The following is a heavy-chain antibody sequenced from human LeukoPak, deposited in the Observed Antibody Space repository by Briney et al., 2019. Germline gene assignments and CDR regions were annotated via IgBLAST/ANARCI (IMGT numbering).Heavy chain of an antibody. J-gene: IGHJ3*02. CDR1: GYTFTSYD. CDR2: MNPNSGNT. D-gene: IGHD6-6*01. CDR3: ARVYGQRRYSSSGSAFDI. Sequence: EASVKVSCKASGYTFTSYDINWVRQATGQGLEWMGWMNPNSGNTGYARKFQGRVTITRNTSISTAYMELSSLRSEDTAVYYCARVYGQRRYSSSGSAFDIWGQGTMVTVSS. V-gene: IGHV1-8*03.